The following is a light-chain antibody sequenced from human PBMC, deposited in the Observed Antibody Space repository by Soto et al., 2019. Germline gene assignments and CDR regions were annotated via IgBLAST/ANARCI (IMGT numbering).Light chain of an antibody. J-gene: IGLJ2*01. CDR2: DVS. Sequence: QSALTQPRSVSGSPGQTVTISCTGTSSDVGGYNYVSWYQQHPGKAPKLMIYDVSKRPSGVPDRFSGSKSGNTASLTISGRQAEDEADYYCCSLAGSCTVVVFGGGTKLTVL. V-gene: IGLV2-11*01. CDR1: SSDVGGYNY. CDR3: CSLAGSCTVVV.